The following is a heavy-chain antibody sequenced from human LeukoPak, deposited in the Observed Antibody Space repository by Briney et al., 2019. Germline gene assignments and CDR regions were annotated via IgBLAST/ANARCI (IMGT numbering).Heavy chain of an antibody. CDR3: ARRGYTYGYDY. CDR1: GFTFSSYE. Sequence: GGSLRLSCAASGFTFSSYEMNWVRQAPGKGLGWLSYISYTGSNKYYAESVKGRFTISRDNSKNTLYLQMGSLRAEDMAVYYCARRGYTYGYDYWGQGTLVTVSS. CDR2: ISYTGSNK. D-gene: IGHD5-18*01. J-gene: IGHJ4*02. V-gene: IGHV3-48*03.